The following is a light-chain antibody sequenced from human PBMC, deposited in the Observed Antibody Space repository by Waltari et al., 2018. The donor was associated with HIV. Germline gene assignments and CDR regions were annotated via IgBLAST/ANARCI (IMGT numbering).Light chain of an antibody. CDR3: KSKTSSSTPCV. V-gene: IGLV2-14*03. CDR1: SSAVGGYNS. Sequence: QSALTQPASVSGSPGQSITISCTGTSSAVGGYNSVAWYHQHPGKAPKLIIYDVSNRPSGVPYRFSGSKSGNTASLTISGLQAEDEADYYCKSKTSSSTPCVFGTGTKVTVL. CDR2: DVS. J-gene: IGLJ1*01.